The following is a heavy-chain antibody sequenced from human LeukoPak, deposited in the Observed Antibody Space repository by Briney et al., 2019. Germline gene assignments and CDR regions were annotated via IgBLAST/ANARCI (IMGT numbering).Heavy chain of an antibody. V-gene: IGHV1-18*01. CDR2: ISAYNGNT. Sequence: ASVKVSCKASGYTFTSYGISWVRQAPGQGLEWMGWISAYNGNTNYVQKLQGRVTMTTDTSTRKDYMELRSLRSDDTAVYYCARDIAARQTDFDYWGQGTLVTVSS. CDR1: GYTFTSYG. J-gene: IGHJ4*02. D-gene: IGHD6-6*01. CDR3: ARDIAARQTDFDY.